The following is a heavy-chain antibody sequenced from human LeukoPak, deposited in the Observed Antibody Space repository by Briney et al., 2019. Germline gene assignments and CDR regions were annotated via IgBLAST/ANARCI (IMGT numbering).Heavy chain of an antibody. J-gene: IGHJ3*02. D-gene: IGHD5-24*01. CDR3: AKDVEMATCDAFDI. Sequence: PGRSLRLSCAASGFTFDDYAMHWVRQAPGKGLEWVSGIRNSGPIGYADSVKGRFTISRDNAKNSLYLQMNSLRAEDTALYYCAKDVEMATCDAFDIWGQGTMVTVSS. CDR2: IRNSGPI. V-gene: IGHV3-9*01. CDR1: GFTFDDYA.